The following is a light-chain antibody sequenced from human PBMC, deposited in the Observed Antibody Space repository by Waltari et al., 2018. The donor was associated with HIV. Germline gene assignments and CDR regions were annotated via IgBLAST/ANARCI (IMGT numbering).Light chain of an antibody. J-gene: IGKJ5*01. Sequence: IVMTQTPLSLSVTPGPPASISCKYSESLRHSDGKTYLFWYLQKAGQPPQLLIFEVSTRFSGVPDRFSGSGAGTDFTLRISRVEAGDVGIYYCMQSMKLPLTFGQGTRLDIK. CDR1: ESLRHSDGKTY. V-gene: IGKV2D-29*01. CDR2: EVS. CDR3: MQSMKLPLT.